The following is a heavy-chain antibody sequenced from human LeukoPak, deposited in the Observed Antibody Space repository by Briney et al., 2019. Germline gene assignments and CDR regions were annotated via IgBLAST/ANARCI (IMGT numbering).Heavy chain of an antibody. CDR1: GGSISSSSYY. CDR3: ARLGDTVVVPAANY. CDR2: SYYSGSA. Sequence: SETLSLTCTVSGGSISSSSYYWGWIRQPPGKGLEWIGSSYYSGSAYYNPSLKSRVTISVDTSKNQFSLKLSSVTAADTAVYYCARLGDTVVVPAANYWGQGTLVTVSS. V-gene: IGHV4-39*01. J-gene: IGHJ4*02. D-gene: IGHD2-2*01.